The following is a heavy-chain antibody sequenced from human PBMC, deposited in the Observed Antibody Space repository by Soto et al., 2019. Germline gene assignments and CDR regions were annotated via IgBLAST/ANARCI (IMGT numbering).Heavy chain of an antibody. CDR2: ISAYNGNT. V-gene: IGHV1-18*01. CDR3: ARGVRDGYNYEWYYYDGMDV. J-gene: IGHJ6*01. D-gene: IGHD5-12*01. CDR1: GYTFTSYG. Sequence: ASVKVSCKASGYTFTSYGISWVRQAPGQGLEWMGWISAYNGNTNYAQKLQGRVTMTTDTSTSTAYMELRSLRSDDTPVYYCARGVRDGYNYEWYYYDGMDVWGQGTTVTVSP.